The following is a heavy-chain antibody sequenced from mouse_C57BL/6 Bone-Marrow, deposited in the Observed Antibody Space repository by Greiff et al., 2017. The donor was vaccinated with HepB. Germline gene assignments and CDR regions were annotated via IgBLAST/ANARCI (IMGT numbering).Heavy chain of an antibody. V-gene: IGHV5-6*01. J-gene: IGHJ4*01. CDR3: ARYYYGSSYDAMDY. CDR2: ISSGGSYT. CDR1: GFTFSSYG. D-gene: IGHD1-1*01. Sequence: EVKLVESGGDLVKPGGSLKLSCEASGFTFSSYGMTWVRQTPDKRLEWVATISSGGSYTYYPDSVKGRFTISRDNAKNTLYLQMSSLKSEDTAMYYCARYYYGSSYDAMDYWGQGTSVTVSS.